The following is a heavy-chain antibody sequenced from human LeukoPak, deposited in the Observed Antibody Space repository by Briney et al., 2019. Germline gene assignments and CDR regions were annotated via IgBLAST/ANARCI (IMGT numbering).Heavy chain of an antibody. CDR2: IYPGDSDT. CDR1: GYSFTSYW. CDR3: AKQIGTSYYYYVRDV. V-gene: IGHV5-51*01. J-gene: IGHJ6*04. D-gene: IGHD1-1*01. Sequence: GESLKISCKGSGYSFTSYWIGWVRQMPGKGLEWMGIIYPGDSDTRYSPSFQGQVTISADKSISTAYLQWSSLKASDTAMYYCAKQIGTSYYYYVRDVGAKGTTVTVPS.